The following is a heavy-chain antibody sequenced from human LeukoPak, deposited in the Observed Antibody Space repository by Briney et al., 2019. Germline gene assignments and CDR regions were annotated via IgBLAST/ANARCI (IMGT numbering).Heavy chain of an antibody. CDR1: EFDFSSHA. V-gene: IGHV3-15*07. Sequence: PGGSLRLSCAASEFDFSSHAMNWVRQAPGKGLEWVGRIKPKTDGETTEYAAPVKDRFSISRDDSKSMMYLQMNSLKTEDTAVYYCITPLPYSAQGGQGTLVTVSS. D-gene: IGHD2-21*01. CDR3: ITPLPYSAQ. CDR2: IKPKTDGETT. J-gene: IGHJ4*02.